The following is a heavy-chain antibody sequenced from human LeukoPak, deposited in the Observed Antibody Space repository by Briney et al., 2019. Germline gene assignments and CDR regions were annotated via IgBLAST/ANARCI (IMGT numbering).Heavy chain of an antibody. CDR1: GFPFSSYA. Sequence: GGSLRLSCAASGFPFSSYAMHWVRQAPGKGLEWVAVISYDGSNKYYADSVKGRFTISRDNSKNTLYLQMNSLRAEDTAVYYCARGAGIAARRIRQFDYWGQGTLVTVSS. J-gene: IGHJ4*02. CDR2: ISYDGSNK. CDR3: ARGAGIAARRIRQFDY. D-gene: IGHD6-6*01. V-gene: IGHV3-30-3*01.